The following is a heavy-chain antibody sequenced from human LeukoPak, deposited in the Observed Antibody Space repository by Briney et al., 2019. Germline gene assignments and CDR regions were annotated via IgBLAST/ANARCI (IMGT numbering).Heavy chain of an antibody. CDR2: ISGSGGST. J-gene: IGHJ4*02. D-gene: IGHD6-19*01. CDR1: GFTFSSYA. Sequence: GGSLRPSCAASGFTFSSYAMSWVRQAPGKGLEWVSAISGSGGSTYYADSVKGRFTISRDNSKNTLYLQMNSLRAEDTAVYYCAKGMGYSSGWRTYFDYWGQGTLVTVSS. V-gene: IGHV3-23*01. CDR3: AKGMGYSSGWRTYFDY.